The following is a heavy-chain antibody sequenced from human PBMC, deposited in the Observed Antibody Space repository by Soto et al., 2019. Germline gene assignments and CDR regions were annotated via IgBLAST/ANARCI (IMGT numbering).Heavy chain of an antibody. CDR1: GGSISSYY. V-gene: IGHV4-59*01. CDR2: IYYSGST. D-gene: IGHD1-26*01. CDR3: ARDKYSGSYHVGYDAFDI. J-gene: IGHJ3*02. Sequence: PSETLSLTCTVSGGSISSYYWSWIRQPPGKGLEWIGYIYYSGSTNYNPSLKSRVTISVDTSKNQFSLKLSSVTAADTAVYYCARDKYSGSYHVGYDAFDIWGQGTMVTVSS.